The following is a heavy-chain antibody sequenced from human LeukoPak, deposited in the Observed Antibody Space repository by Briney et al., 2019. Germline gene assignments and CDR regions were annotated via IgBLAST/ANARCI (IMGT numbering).Heavy chain of an antibody. Sequence: SETLSLTCTVSGGSISSSSYYWGWIRQPPGKGLWWMGSFYYSGSTYYNPSLKSRVTISVDTSKNQFSLKLSSVTAADTAVYYCARLIRQQLVGYYFDYWGQGTLVTVSS. CDR3: ARLIRQQLVGYYFDY. V-gene: IGHV4-39*01. CDR2: FYYSGST. D-gene: IGHD6-13*01. J-gene: IGHJ4*02. CDR1: GGSISSSSYY.